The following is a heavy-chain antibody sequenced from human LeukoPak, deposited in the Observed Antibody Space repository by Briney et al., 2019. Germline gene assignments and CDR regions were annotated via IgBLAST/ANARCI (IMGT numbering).Heavy chain of an antibody. V-gene: IGHV1-69*13. J-gene: IGHJ4*02. Sequence: SVKVSCKASGGTFSSYAISWVRQAPGQGLDLMGGIIPIFGTANYAQKFQGRVTITADESTSTAYMELSSLRSEDTAVYYCASSITMATQSSLDYWGQGTLVTVSS. CDR1: GGTFSSYA. CDR2: IIPIFGTA. CDR3: ASSITMATQSSLDY. D-gene: IGHD3-10*01.